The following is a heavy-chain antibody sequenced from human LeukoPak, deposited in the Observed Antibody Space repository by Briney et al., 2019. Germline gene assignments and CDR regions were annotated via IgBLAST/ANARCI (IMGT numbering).Heavy chain of an antibody. J-gene: IGHJ6*04. Sequence: GESLKISCAASGFTFSSYSMNWVRQAPGKGLEWVSSISSSGSYISYADSVKGRFTISRDNAKNSLYLQMNSLRAEDTAVYYCARDFAFGDGYPVVWGKGTTVTVSS. CDR1: GFTFSSYS. CDR2: ISSSGSYI. D-gene: IGHD5-24*01. CDR3: ARDFAFGDGYPVV. V-gene: IGHV3-21*01.